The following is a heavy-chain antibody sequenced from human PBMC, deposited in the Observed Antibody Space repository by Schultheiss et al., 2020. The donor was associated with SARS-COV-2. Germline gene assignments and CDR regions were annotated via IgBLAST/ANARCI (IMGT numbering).Heavy chain of an antibody. Sequence: SVKVSCKASGGTFSSYAISWVRQAPGQGLEWMGRIIPIFGIANYVQKFQGRVTITADKSTSTAYMELSSLRSEDTAVYYCASAASGGRSSGWFQVAFDIWGQGTMVTVSS. CDR2: IIPIFGIA. J-gene: IGHJ3*02. CDR1: GGTFSSYA. CDR3: ASAASGGRSSGWFQVAFDI. D-gene: IGHD6-19*01. V-gene: IGHV1-69*04.